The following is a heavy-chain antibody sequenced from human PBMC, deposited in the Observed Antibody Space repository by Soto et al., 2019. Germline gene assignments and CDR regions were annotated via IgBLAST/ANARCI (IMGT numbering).Heavy chain of an antibody. Sequence: QITLKESGPTLVKPTQTLTLTCTFSGFSLSTSGVGVGWIRQPPGKALEWLALIYWNDDKRYSPSLKSRLTITKDTSKNQVVLTMTNMDPVDTATYYCAHQERYYYGSGSYIFYYYYGMDVWGQGTTVTVSS. CDR1: GFSLSTSGVG. J-gene: IGHJ6*02. D-gene: IGHD3-10*01. CDR3: AHQERYYYGSGSYIFYYYYGMDV. V-gene: IGHV2-5*01. CDR2: IYWNDDK.